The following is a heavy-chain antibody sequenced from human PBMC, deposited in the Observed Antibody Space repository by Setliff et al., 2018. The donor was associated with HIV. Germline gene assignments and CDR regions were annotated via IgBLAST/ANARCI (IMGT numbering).Heavy chain of an antibody. CDR1: GFTFSSYA. V-gene: IGHV3-23*01. J-gene: IGHJ2*01. CDR2: ISGSGGST. D-gene: IGHD6-19*01. Sequence: GGSLRLSCAASGFTFSSYAMSWVRQAPGKGLEWVSAISGSGGSTYYADSVKGRFTISRDNSKNTLYLQMNSLRAEDTAVCYCAKGLAVAEDWYFDLWGRGTLVTVSS. CDR3: AKGLAVAEDWYFDL.